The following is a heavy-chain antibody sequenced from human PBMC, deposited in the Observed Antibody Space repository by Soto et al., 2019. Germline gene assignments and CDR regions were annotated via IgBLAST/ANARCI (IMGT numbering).Heavy chain of an antibody. CDR1: GGPFSSYA. D-gene: IGHD4-4*01. V-gene: IGHV1-69*13. CDR3: ARVLLTTPLYYYYYGMDV. Sequence: SVKVSCKASGGPFSSYAISWVRQAPGQGLEWMGGIIPIFGTANYAQKFQGRVTITADESTSTAYMELSSLRSEDTAVYYCARVLLTTPLYYYYYGMDVWGQGTTVTVSS. J-gene: IGHJ6*02. CDR2: IIPIFGTA.